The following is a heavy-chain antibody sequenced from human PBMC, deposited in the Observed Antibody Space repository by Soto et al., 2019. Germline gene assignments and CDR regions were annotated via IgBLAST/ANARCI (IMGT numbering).Heavy chain of an antibody. CDR2: ISSSGGST. CDR3: AKEFLEWLMGDWFDP. J-gene: IGHJ5*02. CDR1: GFTFSSYE. Sequence: EVQLVESGGGLVQPGGSLRLSCAASGFTFSSYEMNWVRQAPGKGLEWVSYISSSGGSTYYADSVKGRFTISRDNSKNTLYLQMNSLRAEDTAVYYCAKEFLEWLMGDWFDPWGQGTLVTVSS. V-gene: IGHV3-23*04. D-gene: IGHD3-3*01.